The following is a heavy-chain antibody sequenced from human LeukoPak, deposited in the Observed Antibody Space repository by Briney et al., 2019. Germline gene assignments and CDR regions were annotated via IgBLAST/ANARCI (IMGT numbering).Heavy chain of an antibody. CDR1: GFTFSRYS. CDR3: ARDMEAYFDY. V-gene: IGHV3-33*01. CDR2: IWYDGSNK. Sequence: GGSLRLSCAASGFTFSRYSMHLVRQTPGKGLEWVAVIWYDGSNKYYADSVKGRFTISRDNSKNTLYLQMNSLRAEDTAVYYCARDMEAYFDYWGQGTLVTVSS. J-gene: IGHJ4*02. D-gene: IGHD1-1*01.